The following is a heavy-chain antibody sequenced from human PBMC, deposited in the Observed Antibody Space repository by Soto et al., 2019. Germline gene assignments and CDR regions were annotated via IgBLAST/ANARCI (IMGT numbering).Heavy chain of an antibody. CDR1: GVSISSSSYY. CDR2: IYFSGST. CDR3: ARHGSY. V-gene: IGHV4-39*01. Sequence: LSLTCTVSGVSISSSSYYWGWIRQTPGKGLEWIGTIYFSGSTYYNPSLKSRVTISVDRSKNQFSLNLTSVTAADTAVYYCARHGSYWGPGTLVTVSS. J-gene: IGHJ4*02.